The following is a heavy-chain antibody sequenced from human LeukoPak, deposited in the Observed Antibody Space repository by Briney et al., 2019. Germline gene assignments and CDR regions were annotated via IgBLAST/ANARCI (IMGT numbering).Heavy chain of an antibody. D-gene: IGHD6-19*01. Sequence: SGPALVKPTQTLTLTCTFSGFSLSTSGMCVSWIRQPPGKALEWLARIDWDDDKYYSTSLKTRLTISKDTSKNQEVLTMTNMDPVDTATYYCARIAVAGYFFDYWGQGILVTVSS. V-gene: IGHV2-70*11. J-gene: IGHJ4*02. CDR1: GFSLSTSGMC. CDR3: ARIAVAGYFFDY. CDR2: IDWDDDK.